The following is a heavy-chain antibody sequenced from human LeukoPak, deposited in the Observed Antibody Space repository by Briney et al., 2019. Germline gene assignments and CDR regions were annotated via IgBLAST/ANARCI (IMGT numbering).Heavy chain of an antibody. D-gene: IGHD2-2*03. J-gene: IGHJ5*02. Sequence: ASVKVSCKASGYTFTSYGISWVRKAPGQGLEWMGWISAYNGNTNYAQKLQGRVTMTTDTSTSTAYMELRSLRSDDTAVYYCARDGYCSSTSCYEGNWFDPWGQGTLVTVSS. CDR3: ARDGYCSSTSCYEGNWFDP. V-gene: IGHV1-18*04. CDR2: ISAYNGNT. CDR1: GYTFTSYG.